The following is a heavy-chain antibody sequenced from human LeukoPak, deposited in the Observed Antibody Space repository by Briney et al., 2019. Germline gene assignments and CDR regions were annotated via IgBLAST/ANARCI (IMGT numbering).Heavy chain of an antibody. J-gene: IGHJ6*03. CDR3: AKGGVAVAGTPYYYYYMDV. Sequence: PGGSLTLSCAASGFTFSSYGMHWVRQAPGQGLERVAFIRFDGSNKYYADSVEGRFTISRDNSKNTLYLQMNSLRAEDTAVYYCAKGGVAVAGTPYYYYYMDVWGKGTTVTVSS. CDR1: GFTFSSYG. D-gene: IGHD6-19*01. V-gene: IGHV3-30*02. CDR2: IRFDGSNK.